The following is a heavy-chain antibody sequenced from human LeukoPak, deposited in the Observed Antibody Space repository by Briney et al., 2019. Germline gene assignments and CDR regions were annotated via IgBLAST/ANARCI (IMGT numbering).Heavy chain of an antibody. V-gene: IGHV4-61*02. CDR2: IYTSGST. Sequence: DPSQTLSLTCAVSGGSISSGSYYWSWIRQPAGKGLEWIGRIYTSGSTNYNPSLKSRVTISVDTSKNQFSLKLSSVTAADTAVYYCARDHRSDYGDYDWFDPWGQGTLVTVSS. CDR3: ARDHRSDYGDYDWFDP. D-gene: IGHD4-17*01. CDR1: GGSISSGSYY. J-gene: IGHJ5*02.